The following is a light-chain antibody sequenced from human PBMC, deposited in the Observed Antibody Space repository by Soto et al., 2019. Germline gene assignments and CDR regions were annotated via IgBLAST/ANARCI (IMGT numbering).Light chain of an antibody. J-gene: IGKJ1*01. Sequence: DIVMTQSPLSLPVTPGEPASISCRSSQSLLHSNGYNYLDWYLQKPGQSPQLLIYLGSNRASGVPDRFSGSGSGTDFTLKIRRVEAADVGVYYCMQAIQPPRTFGQGTKVDIK. CDR2: LGS. V-gene: IGKV2-28*01. CDR3: MQAIQPPRT. CDR1: QSLLHSNGYNY.